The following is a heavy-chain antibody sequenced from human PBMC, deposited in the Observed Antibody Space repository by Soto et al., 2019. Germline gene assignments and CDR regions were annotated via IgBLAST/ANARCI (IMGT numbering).Heavy chain of an antibody. Sequence: SETLSLTCTVSGGSISSSSYYWGWIRQPPGKGLEWIGSIYYSGSTYYNPSLKSRVTISVDTSKNQFSLKLSSVTAADTAVYYCARRSTSRKFFPSGVNFDYWGQGTLVTVS. CDR1: GGSISSSSYY. D-gene: IGHD2-2*01. CDR3: ARRSTSRKFFPSGVNFDY. V-gene: IGHV4-39*01. CDR2: IYYSGST. J-gene: IGHJ4*02.